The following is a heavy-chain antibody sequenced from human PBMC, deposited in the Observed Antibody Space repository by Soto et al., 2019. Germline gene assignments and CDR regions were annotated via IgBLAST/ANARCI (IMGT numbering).Heavy chain of an antibody. D-gene: IGHD3-16*02. V-gene: IGHV1-3*01. CDR3: ARERIRAFGGVIVIDSYYMDV. CDR2: INAGNGNT. J-gene: IGHJ6*03. CDR1: GYTFTSYA. Sequence: ASVKVSCKASGYTFTSYAMHWVRQAPGQRLEWMGWINAGNGNTKYSQKFQGRVTITRDTSASTAYMELSSLRSEDTAVYYCARERIRAFGGVIVIDSYYMDVWGKGTTVTVSS.